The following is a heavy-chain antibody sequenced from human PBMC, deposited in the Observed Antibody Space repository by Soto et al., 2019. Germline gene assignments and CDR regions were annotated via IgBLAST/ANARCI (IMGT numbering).Heavy chain of an antibody. CDR1: GLTFSDYW. D-gene: IGHD1-26*01. Sequence: GGSLRLSCAVSGLTFSDYWMSWVGQAPGKGLEWVANIRQDESEKNYADSVKGRFTISRDNAKSSVYLQMNSLRAEDTAVYYCTNDKFSGSYYVRGLTYYFEYWGQGTLVTVSS. CDR2: IRQDESEK. V-gene: IGHV3-7*03. J-gene: IGHJ4*02. CDR3: TNDKFSGSYYVRGLTYYFEY.